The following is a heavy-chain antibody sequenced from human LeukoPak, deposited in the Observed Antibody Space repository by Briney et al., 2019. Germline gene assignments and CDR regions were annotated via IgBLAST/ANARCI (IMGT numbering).Heavy chain of an antibody. CDR2: IIPIFGTA. V-gene: IGHV1-69*13. Sequence: SVKVSCKASGGTFSSYAISWVRQAPGQGLEWMGGIIPIFGTADYAQKFQGRVTITADESTSTAYMELSSLRSEDTAVYYCVGGWSRGYFDLWGRGTLVTVSS. D-gene: IGHD6-19*01. CDR1: GGTFSSYA. J-gene: IGHJ2*01. CDR3: VGGWSRGYFDL.